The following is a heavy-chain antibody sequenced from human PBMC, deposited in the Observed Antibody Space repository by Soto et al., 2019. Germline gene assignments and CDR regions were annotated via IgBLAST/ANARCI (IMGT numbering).Heavy chain of an antibody. J-gene: IGHJ6*02. CDR2: ISAYNGNT. V-gene: IGHV1-18*01. D-gene: IGHD6-13*01. Sequence: ASVKVSCKASGYTFTSYGISWVRQAPGQGLEWMGWISAYNGNTNYAQKLQGRVTMTTDTSTSTAYMELRSLRSDDTAVYYCARDSLNLIAAAGYYYYYYGMDVWGQGTTVTSP. CDR3: ARDSLNLIAAAGYYYYYYGMDV. CDR1: GYTFTSYG.